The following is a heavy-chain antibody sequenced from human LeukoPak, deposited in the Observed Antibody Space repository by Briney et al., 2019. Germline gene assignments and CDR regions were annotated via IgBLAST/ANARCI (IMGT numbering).Heavy chain of an antibody. Sequence: SETLSLTCTVSGGSISSSSHYWGWIRQPPGKGLEWIGSIYYSGSTYYNPSLKSRVAISVDTSKNQFSLKLSSVTAADTAVYYCARLPKKWYDPHFDYWGQGTLVTVSS. V-gene: IGHV4-39*01. J-gene: IGHJ4*02. CDR2: IYYSGST. D-gene: IGHD2-15*01. CDR1: GGSISSSSHY. CDR3: ARLPKKWYDPHFDY.